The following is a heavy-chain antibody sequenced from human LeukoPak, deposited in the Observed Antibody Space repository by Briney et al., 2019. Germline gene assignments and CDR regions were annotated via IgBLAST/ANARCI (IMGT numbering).Heavy chain of an antibody. CDR1: GFTFYSYA. J-gene: IGHJ6*03. Sequence: PGGSLRLSCAASGFTFYSYAMSWVRQAPGKGLEWVANIKQDGSEKYYVDSVKGRFTISRDNAKNSLYLQMNSLRAEDTAVYYCAREEWELLRYYYYYMDVWGKGTTVTVSS. CDR2: IKQDGSEK. CDR3: AREEWELLRYYYYYMDV. V-gene: IGHV3-7*01. D-gene: IGHD1-26*01.